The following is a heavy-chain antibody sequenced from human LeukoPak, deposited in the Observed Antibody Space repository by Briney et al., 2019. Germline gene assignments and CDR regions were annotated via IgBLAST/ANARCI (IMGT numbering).Heavy chain of an antibody. CDR2: IFTTGST. CDR3: ARGDTVATGLYDY. CDR1: GGSISSYY. V-gene: IGHV4-4*07. D-gene: IGHD5-12*01. Sequence: SETLSLTCSVSGGSISSYYWSWIRQPAGRGLEWIGRIFTTGSTNYNPSLKSRVTISLDKSKNQFSLRLSSVTAADTAVYYCARGDTVATGLYDYWGRGTLVTVSS. J-gene: IGHJ4*02.